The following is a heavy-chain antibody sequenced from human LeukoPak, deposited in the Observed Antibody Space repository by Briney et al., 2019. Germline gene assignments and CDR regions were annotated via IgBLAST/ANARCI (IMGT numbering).Heavy chain of an antibody. J-gene: IGHJ4*02. D-gene: IGHD6-13*01. Sequence: SETLSLTCTVSGGSISSYYWSWIRQPPGKGLEWIGYIYYSGSTNYNPSLKSRVTISVDTSKNQFSLKLSSVTAADTAVYYCAREEIAAAGTYPAGYFDYWGQGTLDTVSS. V-gene: IGHV4-59*01. CDR1: GGSISSYY. CDR3: AREEIAAAGTYPAGYFDY. CDR2: IYYSGST.